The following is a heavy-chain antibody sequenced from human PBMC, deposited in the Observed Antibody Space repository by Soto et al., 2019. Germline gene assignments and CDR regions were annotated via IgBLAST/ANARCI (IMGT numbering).Heavy chain of an antibody. V-gene: IGHV4-30-4*01. CDR3: ARGPKLLGGYSSSWYYFDY. CDR1: GGSISSGDYY. CDR2: IYYSGST. D-gene: IGHD6-13*01. Sequence: QVQLQESGPGLVKPSQTLSLTCTVSGGSISSGDYYWSWIRQPPGKGLEWIGYIYYSGSTYYNPSLKSRVTISVDTSKNQFSLKLSSVTAADTAVYYCARGPKLLGGYSSSWYYFDYWGQGTLVAVSS. J-gene: IGHJ4*02.